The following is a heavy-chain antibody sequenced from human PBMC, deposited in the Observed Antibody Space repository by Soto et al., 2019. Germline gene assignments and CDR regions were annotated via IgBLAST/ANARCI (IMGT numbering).Heavy chain of an antibody. J-gene: IGHJ4*02. D-gene: IGHD3-9*01. CDR3: AKPRDYTYYDILNGAY. V-gene: IGHV3-23*01. Sequence: PGGSLRLSCAASGFTFSSYAMSWVRQAPGKGLEWVSAISGSGGSTYYADSVKGRFTISRDNSKNTLYLQMNSLRAEDTAVYYCAKPRDYTYYDILNGAYWGQGTLVTVSS. CDR2: ISGSGGST. CDR1: GFTFSSYA.